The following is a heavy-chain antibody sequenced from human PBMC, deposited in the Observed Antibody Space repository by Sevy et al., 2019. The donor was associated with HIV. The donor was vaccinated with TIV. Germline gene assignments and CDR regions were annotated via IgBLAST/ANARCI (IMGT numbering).Heavy chain of an antibody. CDR2: ISGSHGTP. Sequence: GGSLRLSCVASGFSVGSNYISWVRQAPGKGLEWVSSISGSHGTPYYADSVKGRFTISRDNSKNTLYLQMSSLRAEDTAVYYCAKSEWGNIGFCTRSSCYPFDYWGQGTLVTVSS. D-gene: IGHD2-2*01. CDR3: AKSEWGNIGFCTRSSCYPFDY. V-gene: IGHV3-23*01. J-gene: IGHJ4*02. CDR1: GFSVGSNY.